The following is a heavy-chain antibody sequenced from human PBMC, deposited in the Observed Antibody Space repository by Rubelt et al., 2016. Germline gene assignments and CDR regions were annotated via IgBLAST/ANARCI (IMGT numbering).Heavy chain of an antibody. D-gene: IGHD1-26*01. CDR1: GFTFSYD. J-gene: IGHJ5*02. Sequence: EVQVLESGGGLVQPGGSLRLSCSASGFTFSYDVSWVRQAPGKGLEWVSGTSGRSTYTYYAESVTGRFTLSRDTSVYLQMNSLRAEDTAVYYCARGQRGGIFYGWFDPWGQGTLVTVSS. CDR3: ARGQRGGIFYGWFDP. V-gene: IGHV3-23*01. CDR2: TSGRSTYT.